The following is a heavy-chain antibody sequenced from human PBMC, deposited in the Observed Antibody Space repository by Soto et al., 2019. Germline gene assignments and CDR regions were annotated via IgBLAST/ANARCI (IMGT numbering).Heavy chain of an antibody. CDR3: ARGGGAMVRGIGAEPLPLDY. V-gene: IGHV4-4*02. J-gene: IGHJ4*02. Sequence: KTSETLSLTCAVSSGSISSSNWWSWVRQPPGKGLEWIGEIYHSGSTNYNPSLKSRVTISVDKSKNQFSLKLSSVTAADTAVYYCARGGGAMVRGIGAEPLPLDYWGQGTLVTVSS. D-gene: IGHD3-10*01. CDR1: SGSISSSNW. CDR2: IYHSGST.